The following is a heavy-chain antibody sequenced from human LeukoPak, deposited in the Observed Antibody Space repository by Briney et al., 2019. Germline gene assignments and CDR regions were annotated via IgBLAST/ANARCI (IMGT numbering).Heavy chain of an antibody. D-gene: IGHD4-17*01. J-gene: IGHJ6*03. V-gene: IGHV1-69*05. CDR2: IIPIFGTA. Sequence: LVKVSCKASGGTFSSYAISWVRQAPGQGLEWMGRIIPIFGTANYAQKFQGRVTITTDESTSTAYMELSSLRSEDTAVYYCARDHDYGDYYYYYYMDVWGKGTTVTVSS. CDR3: ARDHDYGDYYYYYYMDV. CDR1: GGTFSSYA.